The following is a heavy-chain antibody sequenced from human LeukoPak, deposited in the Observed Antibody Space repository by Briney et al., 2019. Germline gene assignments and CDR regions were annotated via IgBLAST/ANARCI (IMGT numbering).Heavy chain of an antibody. J-gene: IGHJ5*02. CDR1: GGSINSGDYY. V-gene: IGHV4-39*02. D-gene: IGHD2-15*01. Sequence: SETLSLTCTVSGGSINSGDYYWGWIRQPPGKGLEWIGSIYYSGNTYYNPSLKSRVTISVDTSKNQFSLKLSSVTAADTAVYYCAREELGYCSGGSCKRFDPWGQGTLVTVSS. CDR3: AREELGYCSGGSCKRFDP. CDR2: IYYSGNT.